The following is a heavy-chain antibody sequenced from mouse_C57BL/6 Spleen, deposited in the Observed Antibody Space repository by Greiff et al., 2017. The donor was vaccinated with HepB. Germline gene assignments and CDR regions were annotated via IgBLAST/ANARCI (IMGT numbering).Heavy chain of an antibody. CDR1: GYTFTSYW. J-gene: IGHJ4*01. CDR2: IDPSDSYT. Sequence: QVQLQQPGAELVRPGTSVKLSCKASGYTFTSYWMHWVKQRPGQGLEWFGVIDPSDSYTNYNQKFKGKATLTVDTSSSTAYMQLSSLTSEDSAVYYCARGAGEAMDYWGQGTSVTVSS. V-gene: IGHV1-59*01. CDR3: ARGAGEAMDY.